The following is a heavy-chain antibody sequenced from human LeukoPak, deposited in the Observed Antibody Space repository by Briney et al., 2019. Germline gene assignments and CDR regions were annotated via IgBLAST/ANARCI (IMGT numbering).Heavy chain of an antibody. CDR3: TRDYARFDYTSGTYYRMAY. CDR1: GYTFTAYY. CDR2: INPNSGGT. V-gene: IGHV1-2*06. D-gene: IGHD3-10*01. J-gene: IGHJ4*02. Sequence: GASVKVSCKASGYTFTAYYIHWVRQAPGQGLEWMGRINPNSGGTNSAQKFQGRVTMTRDTSINTAYMELSRLRSDDRAVYFCTRDYARFDYTSGTYYRMAYWGQGTLVTVSS.